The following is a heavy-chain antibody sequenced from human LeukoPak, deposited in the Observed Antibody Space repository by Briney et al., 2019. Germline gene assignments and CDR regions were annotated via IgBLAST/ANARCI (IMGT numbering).Heavy chain of an antibody. J-gene: IGHJ2*01. CDR2: IYSGGST. D-gene: IGHD4-17*01. V-gene: IGHV3-66*01. CDR3: ARGSTTVTTDTLGGVVDL. Sequence: GGSLRLSCAASGFTVSSNYMSWVRQAPGKGLEWVSVIYSGGSTYYADSVKGRFTISRDNSKNTLYLQTNSLRAEDTAVYYCARGSTTVTTDTLGGVVDLWGRGTLVTVSS. CDR1: GFTVSSNY.